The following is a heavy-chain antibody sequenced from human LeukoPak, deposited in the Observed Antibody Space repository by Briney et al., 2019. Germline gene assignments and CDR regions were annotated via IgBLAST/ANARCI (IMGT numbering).Heavy chain of an antibody. V-gene: IGHV5-51*01. CDR3: TTAAAGDYYFDY. CDR2: IYPGDSDT. J-gene: IGHJ4*02. D-gene: IGHD6-13*01. CDR1: GYSFTSYW. Sequence: GESLKISCKGSGYSFTSYWMGWVRPMPGKGLEWMGIIYPGDSDTRYSPSFQGQVTISAHKSISTAYLQWSSLKASHTAMYYCTTAAAGDYYFDYWGQGTLVTVSS.